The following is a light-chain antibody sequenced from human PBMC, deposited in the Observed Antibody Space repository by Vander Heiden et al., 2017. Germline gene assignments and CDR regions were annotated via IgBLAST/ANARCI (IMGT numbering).Light chain of an antibody. V-gene: IGKV3-20*01. CDR3: QQYGIYP. Sequence: EIVLTQSPGTLSLSPGERATLSCRASQSVSSSYLAWYQQKPGQAPRLLIYGASSRDTGIQDRFSGSGSGTDFTLTSSRLETEDFAVYYYQQYGIYPFGGGTKVEIK. CDR2: GAS. J-gene: IGKJ4*01. CDR1: QSVSSSY.